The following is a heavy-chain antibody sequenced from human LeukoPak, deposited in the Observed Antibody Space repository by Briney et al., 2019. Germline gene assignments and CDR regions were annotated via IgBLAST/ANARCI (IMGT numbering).Heavy chain of an antibody. Sequence: GGSLRLSCAASGFTFSSYGMHWVRQAPGKGLEWVAVISYDGSNKYYADSVKGRFTISRDNSKNTLYLQMNSLRAEDTAVYYCAKLSSGWSYFDYWGQGTLVTASS. D-gene: IGHD6-19*01. V-gene: IGHV3-30*18. CDR3: AKLSSGWSYFDY. CDR2: ISYDGSNK. CDR1: GFTFSSYG. J-gene: IGHJ4*02.